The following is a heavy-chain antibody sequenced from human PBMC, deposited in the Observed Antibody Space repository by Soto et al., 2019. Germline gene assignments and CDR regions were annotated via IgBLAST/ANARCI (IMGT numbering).Heavy chain of an antibody. V-gene: IGHV4-59*01. CDR1: GGSIRDYF. J-gene: IGHJ4*02. Sequence: PSETLSLTCTVSGGSIRDYFWTWIRQPPGKGLEWIGYIYYSGRTNYNPPLKSRVSISVDTSKNRFSLQLRSVTAADTAVYYCARVGGDDFGDSGGFDYWGQGTLVTVSS. CDR3: ARVGGDDFGDSGGFDY. CDR2: IYYSGRT. D-gene: IGHD4-17*01.